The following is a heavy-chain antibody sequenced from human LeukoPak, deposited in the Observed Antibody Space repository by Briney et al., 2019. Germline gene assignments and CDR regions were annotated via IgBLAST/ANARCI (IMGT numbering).Heavy chain of an antibody. J-gene: IGHJ5*02. D-gene: IGHD3-22*01. CDR1: GYTFTSYG. CDR3: ARDTDYYDSSGPDP. V-gene: IGHV1-18*01. Sequence: ASVKVSCKASGYTFTSYGISWVRQAPGQGLEWMGWVSAYNGNTNYAQKLQGRVTMTTDTSTSTAYMELRSLRSDDTAVYYCARDTDYYDSSGPDPWGQGTLVTVSS. CDR2: VSAYNGNT.